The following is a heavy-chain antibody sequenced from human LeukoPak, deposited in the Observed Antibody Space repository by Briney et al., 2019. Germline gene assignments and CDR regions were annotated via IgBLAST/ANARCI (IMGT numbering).Heavy chain of an antibody. V-gene: IGHV4-34*01. CDR3: ARDPTTVVTTPHYVDD. CDR1: VGSFFVYH. CDR2: INHTGNT. D-gene: IGHD4-23*01. J-gene: IGHJ4*02. Sequence: SETLSLTCSVSVGSFFVYHWNWLRQSPGKGLEWIGKINHTGNTNYNPSLKSRVTISIDMSKKLFFLKLTSLTAADTAMYYCARDPTTVVTTPHYVDDWGQGTLVTVSS.